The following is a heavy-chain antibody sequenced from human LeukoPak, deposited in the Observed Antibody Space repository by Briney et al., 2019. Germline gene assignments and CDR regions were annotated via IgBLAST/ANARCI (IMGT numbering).Heavy chain of an antibody. CDR2: ISSSSSYI. V-gene: IGHV3-21*01. Sequence: GGSLRLSCAASGFSFTFYSMNWVRQAPGKGLEWVSSISSSSSYIYYADSVKGRFTISRDNAKNSLYLQMNSLRAEDTAVYYCARAPYSSSWSYYYMDVWGKGTTVTVSS. CDR3: ARAPYSSSWSYYYMDV. D-gene: IGHD6-13*01. CDR1: GFSFTFYS. J-gene: IGHJ6*03.